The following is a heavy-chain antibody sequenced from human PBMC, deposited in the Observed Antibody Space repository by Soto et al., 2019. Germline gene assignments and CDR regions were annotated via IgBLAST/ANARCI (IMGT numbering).Heavy chain of an antibody. CDR3: TRYCSSTSCYGRDY. V-gene: IGHV3-15*01. CDR2: IKSKTDGGTT. CDR1: GFTFSNAW. Sequence: EVQLVESGGGLVKPGGSLRLSCAASGFTFSNAWMSWVRQAPGKGLEWVGRIKSKTDGGTTDYAAPVKGRFTISRDDSKNTLYLQMNSLKTEDTAVYYCTRYCSSTSCYGRDYWGQGTLVTVSS. D-gene: IGHD2-2*01. J-gene: IGHJ4*02.